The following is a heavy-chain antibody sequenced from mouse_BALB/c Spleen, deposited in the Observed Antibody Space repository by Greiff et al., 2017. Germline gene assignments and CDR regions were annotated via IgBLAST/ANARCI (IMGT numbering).Heavy chain of an antibody. CDR3: GRDYGSSHWYFDV. Sequence: QVQLQQSGPELVRPGVSVKISCKGSGYTFTYYAMHWVKQSHAKSLEWIGVISTYSGNTNYNQKFKGKATMTVDKSSSTAYMELLSLTSEDSAVYYCGRDYGSSHWYFDVWGAGTTVTVSS. J-gene: IGHJ1*01. D-gene: IGHD1-1*01. CDR2: ISTYSGNT. V-gene: IGHV1-67*01. CDR1: GYTFTYYA.